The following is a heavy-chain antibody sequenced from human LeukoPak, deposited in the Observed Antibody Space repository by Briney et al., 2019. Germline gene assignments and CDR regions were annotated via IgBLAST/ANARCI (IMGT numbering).Heavy chain of an antibody. CDR3: ARGNYYYDSSGHQNYFDY. CDR2: INHYGST. CDR1: GGSFSGYY. D-gene: IGHD3-22*01. V-gene: IGHV4-34*01. J-gene: IGHJ4*02. Sequence: KTSETLSLTCAVYGGSFSGYYWSWIRQPPGKGLEWIGKINHYGSTNYNPSLKSRVTISVDTPKNQFSLKLSSVTAADTAVYYCARGNYYYDSSGHQNYFDYWGQGTLVTVSS.